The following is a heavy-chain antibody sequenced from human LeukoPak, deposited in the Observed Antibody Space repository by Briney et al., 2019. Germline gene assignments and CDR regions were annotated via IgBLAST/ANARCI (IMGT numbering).Heavy chain of an antibody. V-gene: IGHV4-31*11. CDR2: IYYSGST. D-gene: IGHD1-7*01. Sequence: SETLSLTCAVYGGSFSGYYWSWIRQHPGKGLEWIGYIYYSGSTYYNPSLKSRVHISVDTSKNQFSLKLSSVTAEDTAVYYCARDPGTGTTAGVFDYWGQGTLVTVS. CDR3: ARDPGTGTTAGVFDY. CDR1: GGSFSGYY. J-gene: IGHJ4*02.